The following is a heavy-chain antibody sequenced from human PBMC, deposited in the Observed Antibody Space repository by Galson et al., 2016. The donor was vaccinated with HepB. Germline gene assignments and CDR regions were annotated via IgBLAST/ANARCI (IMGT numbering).Heavy chain of an antibody. J-gene: IGHJ6*03. Sequence: QSGAEVKEPGESLRISCKGSVYSFTSHWISWVRQMPGKGLEWMGRIDPSDSDTNYSPSFQGHVTISADKSIRTAYLQWSSLKASDSAMYYCAGHRGLYYMDVWGKGTTVTVSS. CDR2: IDPSDSDT. CDR1: VYSFTSHW. CDR3: AGHRGLYYMDV. V-gene: IGHV5-10-1*01.